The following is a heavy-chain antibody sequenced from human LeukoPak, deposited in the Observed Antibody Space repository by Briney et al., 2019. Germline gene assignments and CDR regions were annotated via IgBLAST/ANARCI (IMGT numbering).Heavy chain of an antibody. J-gene: IGHJ4*02. CDR2: ITTDGSGT. V-gene: IGHV3-74*01. D-gene: IGHD1-26*01. Sequence: PGGSLRLSCTDSGFTFNSYWMHWVRQAPGKGLAWVSHITTDGSGTSYAHSVKGRFTISRDNAKKTLYLQMNSLRAEDTAVYYCARGAVAGANFDYWGLGTLVTVSS. CDR3: ARGAVAGANFDY. CDR1: GFTFNSYW.